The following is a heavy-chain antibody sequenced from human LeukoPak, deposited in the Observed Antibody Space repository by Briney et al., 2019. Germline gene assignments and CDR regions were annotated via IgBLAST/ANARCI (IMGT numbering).Heavy chain of an antibody. D-gene: IGHD6-19*01. V-gene: IGHV3-30*04. J-gene: IGHJ4*02. CDR1: GFTFSSYA. CDR2: ISYDGSNK. CDR3: ASLDLQWLVLNY. Sequence: GRSLRLSCAASGFTFSSYAMHWVRQAPGKGLEWVAVISYDGSNKYYADSVKGRFTISRDNAKNTLYLQMNSLRAEDTAVYYCASLDLQWLVLNYWGQGTLVTVSS.